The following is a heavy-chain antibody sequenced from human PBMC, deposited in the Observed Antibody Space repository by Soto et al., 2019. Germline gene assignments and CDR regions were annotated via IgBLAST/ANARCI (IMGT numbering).Heavy chain of an antibody. V-gene: IGHV1-69*06. J-gene: IGHJ6*02. CDR2: IIPIFGTA. CDR1: GWTFSSYA. CDR3: ARERKWELIRYGMEV. Sequence: SVKVSCKASGWTFSSYAISWVRQARGQGLEWMGGIIPIFGTANYAQKFQGRVTITADKSTSTAYMELSSLRSEDTAVYYCARERKWELIRYGMEVWGQGTTDTV. D-gene: IGHD1-26*01.